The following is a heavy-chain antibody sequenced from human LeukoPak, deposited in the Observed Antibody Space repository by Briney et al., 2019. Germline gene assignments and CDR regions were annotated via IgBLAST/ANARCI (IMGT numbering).Heavy chain of an antibody. CDR3: ARDLGYCTGGNCYRWFAT. Sequence: GGSLRLSCATSGFTFSADSVSRVRQVPGKGLEWVAFSDTSSSTIYYADSVKGRFTISRDNARNSVYLQMNSLRVQDTAIYYCARDLGYCTGGNCYRWFATWGQGTLVTVSS. CDR1: GFTFSADS. J-gene: IGHJ5*02. V-gene: IGHV3-48*04. CDR2: SDTSSSTI. D-gene: IGHD2-15*01.